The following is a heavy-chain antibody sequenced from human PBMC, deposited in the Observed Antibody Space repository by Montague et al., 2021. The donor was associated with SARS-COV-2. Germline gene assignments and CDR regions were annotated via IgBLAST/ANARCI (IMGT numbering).Heavy chain of an antibody. J-gene: IGHJ5*02. D-gene: IGHD3-10*01. Sequence: SETLSLTCTVSGGSISSNNWWIWVRQSPGKGLEWIGETYHSGSTNYNPSLRSRVTISVDKSKNQFSLKVNSVSAADTAVYYCARLGVVPSPRTFDPWGQGTLVTVSS. V-gene: IGHV4-4*02. CDR1: GGSISSNNW. CDR2: TYHSGST. CDR3: ARLGVVPSPRTFDP.